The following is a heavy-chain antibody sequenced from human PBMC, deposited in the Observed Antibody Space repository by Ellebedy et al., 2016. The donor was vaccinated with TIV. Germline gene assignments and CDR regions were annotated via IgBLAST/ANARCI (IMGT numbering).Heavy chain of an antibody. D-gene: IGHD7-27*01. J-gene: IGHJ4*02. CDR1: GYSSIHYW. V-gene: IGHV5-10-1*01. CDR2: IDPSDPSGSYT. Sequence: GGSLRLXCKGSGYSSIHYWISWVRQMPGRGLEWVARIDPSDPSGSYTSYSPSFQGHVTISVDKSINTAYLQWSSLKASDTAMYYCARHELGSNAAFDYWGQGTLVTVSS. CDR3: ARHELGSNAAFDY.